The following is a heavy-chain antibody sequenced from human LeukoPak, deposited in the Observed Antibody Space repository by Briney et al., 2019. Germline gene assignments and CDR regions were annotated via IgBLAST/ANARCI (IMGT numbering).Heavy chain of an antibody. V-gene: IGHV1-46*01. CDR2: INPSGGST. J-gene: IGHJ4*02. D-gene: IGHD3-22*01. CDR3: ARVHHYFDIAFDY. CDR1: GYTFSNYY. Sequence: ASVKVSCKASGYTFSNYYIHWVRQAPGQGLKWMGIINPSGGSTTYAQKFQGRVTMPRDMSTSTVYMELISLRSEDTAVYYCARVHHYFDIAFDYWGQGTLVTVSS.